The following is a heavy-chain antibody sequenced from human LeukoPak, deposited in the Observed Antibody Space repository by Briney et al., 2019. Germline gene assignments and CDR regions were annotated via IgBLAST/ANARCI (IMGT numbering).Heavy chain of an antibody. J-gene: IGHJ6*02. CDR2: MSSDGINK. V-gene: IGHV3-30*03. CDR1: GFTFSSYD. D-gene: IGHD4/OR15-4a*01. CDR3: AQCCPIDV. Sequence: PGGSLRLSCAASGFTFSSYDIHWFRQAPGKGLEWVALMSSDGINKYFADSVKGRFTISTDNSKNTLYLQMNSLRPEDTVVYYCAQCCPIDVWGQGTTVTVSS.